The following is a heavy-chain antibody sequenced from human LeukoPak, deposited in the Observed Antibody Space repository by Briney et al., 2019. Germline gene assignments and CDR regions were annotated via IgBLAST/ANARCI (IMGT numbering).Heavy chain of an antibody. D-gene: IGHD3-22*01. V-gene: IGHV4-34*01. CDR3: ARGKYDSGGYYLDY. CDR2: INHSGSI. J-gene: IGHJ4*02. CDR1: GESFSGYY. Sequence: SETLSLTCAVYGESFSGYYWSWIRQPPGKGLTWIGEINHSGSINYNPSLKSRVTISLDTSKSQFSLKLSSVTAADTAVYYRARGKYDSGGYYLDYWGQGTLVTVSS.